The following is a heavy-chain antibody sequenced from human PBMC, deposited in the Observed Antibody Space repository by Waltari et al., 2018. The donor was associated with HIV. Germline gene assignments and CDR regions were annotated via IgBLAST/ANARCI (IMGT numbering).Heavy chain of an antibody. V-gene: IGHV1-2*02. CDR1: GYTFTGYY. Sequence: QVQLVQSGAEVKKPGASVKISCKASGYTFTGYYMHWLRQAPGQGLEWMGWINPDNGGTKYAQKFQGRVTMTRDTSISTAYIELSRLRSDDTAVYYCARDICNGGSCYSYYFDYWGQGTLVTVSS. CDR2: INPDNGGT. D-gene: IGHD2-15*01. J-gene: IGHJ4*02. CDR3: ARDICNGGSCYSYYFDY.